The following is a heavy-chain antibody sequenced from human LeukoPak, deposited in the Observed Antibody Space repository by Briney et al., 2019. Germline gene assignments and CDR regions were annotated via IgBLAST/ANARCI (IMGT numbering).Heavy chain of an antibody. D-gene: IGHD6-19*01. CDR1: DGSISSSNYS. V-gene: IGHV4-39*01. J-gene: IGHJ3*01. CDR2: FFHTGST. Sequence: PSETLSLTCTVSDGSISSSNYSWGWIRQPPGKGLDWIGSFFHTGSTYYNPSLKSRVTISVDTSKNQFSLKLSSVTAADTAVYYCAGDPITVAGNVFDFWGRGTAVTVSS. CDR3: AGDPITVAGNVFDF.